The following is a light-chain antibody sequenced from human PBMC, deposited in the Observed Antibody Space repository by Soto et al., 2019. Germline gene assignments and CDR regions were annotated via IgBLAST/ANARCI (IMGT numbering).Light chain of an antibody. V-gene: IGKV3-20*01. CDR2: GAS. CDR1: QSVSSSY. CDR3: QQYGSSPLI. Sequence: EIVLTQSPGTLSLSPGERATLSCRASQSVSSSYLAWYQQKPGQAPRLLIYGASSRATGIPDRFSGSGSGKDFTLTISRREPEDFAVFYCQQYGSSPLILGGGTKG. J-gene: IGKJ4*01.